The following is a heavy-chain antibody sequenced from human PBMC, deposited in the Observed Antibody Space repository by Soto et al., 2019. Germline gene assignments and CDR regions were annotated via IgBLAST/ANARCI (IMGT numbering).Heavy chain of an antibody. V-gene: IGHV3-21*01. D-gene: IGHD6-13*01. CDR1: GFTFSSYS. CDR2: ISSSSSYI. J-gene: IGHJ5*01. Sequence: GGSLRLSCAASGFTFSSYSMNWVRQAPGKGLEWVSSISSSSSYIYYADSVKGRFTISRDNAKNSLYLQMNSLRAEDAAVYYCARDSRSSWYEWFDSWGQGTLVTVSS. CDR3: ARDSRSSWYEWFDS.